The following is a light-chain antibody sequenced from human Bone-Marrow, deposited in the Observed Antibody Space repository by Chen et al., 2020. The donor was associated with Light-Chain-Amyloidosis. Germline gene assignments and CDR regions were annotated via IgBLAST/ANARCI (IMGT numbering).Light chain of an antibody. J-gene: IGLJ3*02. CDR2: DDS. Sequence: SYVLTQPSSVSVAPGQTATIACGGNNIGSTSVHWYQQTPGQAPLLVVYDDSDRPSGNPARLSGSNSGNTATLTISRVEAGDEADYYCQVWDRSSDHPVFGGGTKLTVL. CDR1: NIGSTS. CDR3: QVWDRSSDHPV. V-gene: IGLV3-21*02.